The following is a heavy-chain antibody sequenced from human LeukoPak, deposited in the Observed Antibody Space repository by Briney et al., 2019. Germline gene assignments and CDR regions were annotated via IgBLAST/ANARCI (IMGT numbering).Heavy chain of an antibody. J-gene: IGHJ4*02. CDR3: ARAIVGHTGDY. Sequence: GRSLRLSCAASGFTFSSYGMHWVRQAPGKGLEWVAVIWYEGTNEYYAEAVKGRFTISRDNSKNTLYLQMNSLRAEDSAVYYCARAIVGHTGDYWGQGTLVTVAS. CDR2: IWYEGTNE. CDR1: GFTFSSYG. V-gene: IGHV3-33*08. D-gene: IGHD1-26*01.